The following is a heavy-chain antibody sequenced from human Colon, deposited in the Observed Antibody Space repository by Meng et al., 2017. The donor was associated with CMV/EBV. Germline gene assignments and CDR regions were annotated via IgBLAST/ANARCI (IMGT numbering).Heavy chain of an antibody. CDR2: IRSKVNSYAT. CDR1: GFTFSDSA. Sequence: GESLKISCAASGFTFSDSAMHWVRQASGKGLEWVGRIRSKVNSYATAYAASVKGRFTISRDDSKNTLYLQMSSLRDEDTAVYYCARGSDFDFWGQGTLVTVSS. CDR3: ARGSDFDF. J-gene: IGHJ4*02. V-gene: IGHV3-73*01. D-gene: IGHD6-6*01.